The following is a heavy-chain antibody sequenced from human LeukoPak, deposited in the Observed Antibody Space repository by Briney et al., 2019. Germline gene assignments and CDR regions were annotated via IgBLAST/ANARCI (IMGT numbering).Heavy chain of an antibody. CDR1: GFTFTNYA. V-gene: IGHV3-23*01. J-gene: IGHJ4*02. Sequence: GGSLRLSCAASGFTFTNYAMHWVRQAPGKGLEWVSTISDSGSSTYYADSVKGRFTISRDNSKNTLYLQVNSLRAEDTAVYYCTRDDYWGQGTLVTVSS. CDR2: ISDSGSST. CDR3: TRDDY.